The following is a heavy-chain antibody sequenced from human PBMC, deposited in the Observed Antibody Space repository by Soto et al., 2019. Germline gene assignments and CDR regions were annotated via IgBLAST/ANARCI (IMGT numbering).Heavy chain of an antibody. CDR2: IYYSGST. CDR3: ARGRMVRGNYYYYMDV. CDR1: GGSISSGGYY. Sequence: SETLSLTCTVSGGSISSGGYYWSWIRQHPGKGLEWIGYIYYSGSTYYNPSLKSRVTISVDTSKNQFSLKLSSVTAADTAVYYCARGRMVRGNYYYYMDVWGKGTTVTVSS. J-gene: IGHJ6*03. V-gene: IGHV4-31*03. D-gene: IGHD3-10*01.